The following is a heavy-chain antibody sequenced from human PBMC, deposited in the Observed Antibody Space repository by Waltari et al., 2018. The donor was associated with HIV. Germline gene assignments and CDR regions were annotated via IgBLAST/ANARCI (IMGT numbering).Heavy chain of an antibody. V-gene: IGHV4-34*01. CDR3: ARDSVPSFDYGDYYYYGMDV. J-gene: IGHJ6*01. CDR2: INHSGSS. CDR1: GGSFSGYY. Sequence: QVQLQQWGAGLLRPSETLSLTCAVYGGSFSGYYWSWIRQAPGKGLEGIGEINHSGSSNCNPSLKSRVTISVDTSKNQFSLRVRSVTAADTAVYYCARDSVPSFDYGDYYYYGMDVWSRGTTVTVSS. D-gene: IGHD4-17*01.